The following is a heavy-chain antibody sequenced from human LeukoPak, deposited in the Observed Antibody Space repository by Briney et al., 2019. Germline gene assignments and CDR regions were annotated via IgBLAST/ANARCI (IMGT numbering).Heavy chain of an antibody. CDR2: ISSSGSTI. CDR3: VRESGWLHDAFDI. CDR1: GFTFSSYE. V-gene: IGHV3-48*03. Sequence: GGSLRLSCVASGFTFSSYEMNWVRQAPGKGLEWVSYISSSGSTIYYADSVKGRFTISRDNAKNSLYLQMNSLRGGDTAVYYCVRESGWLHDAFDIWGRGTMVTVSS. J-gene: IGHJ3*02. D-gene: IGHD6-19*01.